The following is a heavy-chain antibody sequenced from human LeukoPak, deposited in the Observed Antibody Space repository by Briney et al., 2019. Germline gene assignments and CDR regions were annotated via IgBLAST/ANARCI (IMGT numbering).Heavy chain of an antibody. CDR1: GFTFSKYG. J-gene: IGHJ4*02. CDR2: ISGSGGTT. Sequence: GGSLRLSCAASGFTFSKYGMSWVRQAPGKGLEWVSVISGSGGTTYYADSVKGRFSISRDNSKNTLYLQMNSLRAEDTAVYYCATGYSYGRFDYWGQGTLVTVSS. CDR3: ATGYSYGRFDY. V-gene: IGHV3-23*01. D-gene: IGHD5-18*01.